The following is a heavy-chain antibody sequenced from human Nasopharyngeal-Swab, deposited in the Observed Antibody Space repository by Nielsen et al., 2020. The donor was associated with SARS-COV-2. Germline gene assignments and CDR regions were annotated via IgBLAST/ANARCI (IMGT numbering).Heavy chain of an antibody. J-gene: IGHJ5*02. CDR1: GYTFSSYE. D-gene: IGHD3-10*01. Sequence: ASVKVSCKASGYTFSSYEINWVRQATGQGLEWTGWMNTDSGNTGYAQKFQGRVTMTRNTSINTVYMELSSLRAEDTAVYYCARGRGSGSYYRGNWFDPWGQGTLVTVSS. CDR2: MNTDSGNT. V-gene: IGHV1-8*01. CDR3: ARGRGSGSYYRGNWFDP.